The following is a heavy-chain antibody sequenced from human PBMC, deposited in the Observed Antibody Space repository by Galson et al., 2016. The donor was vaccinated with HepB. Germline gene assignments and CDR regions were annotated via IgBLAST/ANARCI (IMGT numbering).Heavy chain of an antibody. D-gene: IGHD6-19*01. CDR3: AHSSGSAFDTSKAFDY. CDR1: GFSLSTAGVG. J-gene: IGHJ4*02. V-gene: IGHV2-5*02. Sequence: PALVKPTQTLTLTCTFSGFSLSTAGVGVGYIRQPPGKALEWLAFIYWDDYKFYSPSLKSRLTVTKGTSKNQVVLTMTNMDPVDTATYFCAHSSGSAFDTSKAFDYGRQGILVTVSS. CDR2: IYWDDYK.